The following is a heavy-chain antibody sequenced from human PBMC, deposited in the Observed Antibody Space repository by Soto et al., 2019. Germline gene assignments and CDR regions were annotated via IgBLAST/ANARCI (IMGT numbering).Heavy chain of an antibody. D-gene: IGHD1-26*01. J-gene: IGHJ4*02. CDR1: GFTFSNAW. V-gene: IGHV3-15*07. CDR3: TRGLRDAWEASGY. Sequence: GGSLRLSCAASGFTFSNAWMNWVRQAPGKGLEWVGRIKSKTDGGSTYYADSVKGRFTISRDNSKNTLYLQMNSLRAEDTAVYYCTRGLRDAWEASGYWGQGTVVTVSS. CDR2: IKSKTDGGST.